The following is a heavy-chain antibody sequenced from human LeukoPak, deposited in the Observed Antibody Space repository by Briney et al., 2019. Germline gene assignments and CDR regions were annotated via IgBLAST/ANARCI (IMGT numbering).Heavy chain of an antibody. D-gene: IGHD2-15*01. CDR3: TKEFCGSRAACAGGSYYDF. J-gene: IGHJ2*01. CDR1: GFTFSKDD. Sequence: GGSLRLSCAASGFTFSKDDFHWVRQAPGKGLEWVAAIGVTGDTYYADSVKGRFTISREDAANSLYLQMRSLGAGDTALYYRTKEFCGSRAACAGGSYYDFWGRGALVTVSS. CDR2: IGVTGDT. V-gene: IGHV3-13*01.